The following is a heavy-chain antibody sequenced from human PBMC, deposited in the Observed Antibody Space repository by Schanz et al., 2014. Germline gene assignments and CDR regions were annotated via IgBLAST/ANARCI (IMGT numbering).Heavy chain of an antibody. CDR3: ARDGHSSIWDSYYFYGLDV. V-gene: IGHV1-2*06. CDR1: GHPFTAYY. Sequence: QVQLVQSGAEVKKPGASVKVSCKASGHPFTAYYMHWVRQAPGQGLEWMGRINPNSGDTNYAENFQGRVTMTRDTSNSTVYLELSRLTADDTALYYCARDGHSSIWDSYYFYGLDVWGQGTTVTVSS. J-gene: IGHJ6*02. D-gene: IGHD6-13*01. CDR2: INPNSGDT.